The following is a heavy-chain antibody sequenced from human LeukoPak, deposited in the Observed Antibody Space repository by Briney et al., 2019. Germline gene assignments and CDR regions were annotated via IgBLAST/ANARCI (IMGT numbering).Heavy chain of an antibody. V-gene: IGHV4-34*01. Sequence: SETLSHTFCVYGGPFSVYLWRWIPEPPGKGLEWIGEINHSGSTNYNPSLKSRVTISVDTSKNQFSLKLSSVTAADTAVYYCGLGGGNSAYWGQGTLVNVSS. D-gene: IGHD4-23*01. J-gene: IGHJ4*02. CDR3: GLGGGNSAY. CDR1: GGPFSVYL. CDR2: INHSGST.